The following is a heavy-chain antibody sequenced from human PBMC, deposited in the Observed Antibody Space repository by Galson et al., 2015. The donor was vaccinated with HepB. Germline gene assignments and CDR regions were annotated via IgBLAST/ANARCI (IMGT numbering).Heavy chain of an antibody. V-gene: IGHV3-30*04. D-gene: IGHD2-2*01. Sequence: SLRLSCAASGFTFSSYAMHWVRQAPGKGLEWVAVISYDVSNKYYADSVKGRFTISRDNSKNTLYLQMNSLRAEDTAVYYCARAGHCSSTSCLYGMDVWGQGTTVTVSS. CDR3: ARAGHCSSTSCLYGMDV. J-gene: IGHJ6*02. CDR2: ISYDVSNK. CDR1: GFTFSSYA.